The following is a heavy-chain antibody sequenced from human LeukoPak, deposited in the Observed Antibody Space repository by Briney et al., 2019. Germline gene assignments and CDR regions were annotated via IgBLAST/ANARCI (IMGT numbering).Heavy chain of an antibody. J-gene: IGHJ4*02. D-gene: IGHD1-14*01. CDR3: ATETNGRHYDY. CDR1: GLTFSTSG. Sequence: GGSLRLSCTASGLTFSTSGFNWVRQAPGKGLEWVASIGPTGSDRYHADSIKGRFTISRDNANNFLYLQMNSLRAVDTAVYYCATETNGRHYDYWGQGTLLTVSS. V-gene: IGHV3-21*06. CDR2: IGPTGSDR.